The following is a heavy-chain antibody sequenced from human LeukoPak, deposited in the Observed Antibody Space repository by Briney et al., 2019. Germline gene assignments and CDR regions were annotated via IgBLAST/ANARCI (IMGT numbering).Heavy chain of an antibody. D-gene: IGHD3-22*01. V-gene: IGHV1-2*02. Sequence: ASVKVSCKASGYTFTSYGISWVRQAPGQGLEWMGWINPNSGGTNYAQKFQGRVTMTRDTSISTAYMELSRLRSDDTAVYYCARVGDSSGYYDYWGQGTLVTVSS. J-gene: IGHJ4*02. CDR1: GYTFTSYG. CDR2: INPNSGGT. CDR3: ARVGDSSGYYDY.